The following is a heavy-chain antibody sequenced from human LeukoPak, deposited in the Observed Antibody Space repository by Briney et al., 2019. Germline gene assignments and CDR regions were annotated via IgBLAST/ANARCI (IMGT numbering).Heavy chain of an antibody. V-gene: IGHV3-48*01. CDR2: ISSSSSTI. Sequence: PGGSLRLSCAASGFTFSSYSMNWVRQAPGKGLQWVSYISSSSSTIYYADSVKGRFTISRDNAKNSLYLQMNSLGAEDTAVYYCARVYCSGGSCSTGDYFDYWGQGTLVTVSS. CDR3: ARVYCSGGSCSTGDYFDY. J-gene: IGHJ4*02. D-gene: IGHD2-15*01. CDR1: GFTFSSYS.